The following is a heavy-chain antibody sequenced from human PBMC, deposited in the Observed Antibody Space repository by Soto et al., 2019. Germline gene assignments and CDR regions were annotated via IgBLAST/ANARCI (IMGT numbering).Heavy chain of an antibody. CDR1: GGSISSGGYY. Sequence: SETLSLTCTVSGGSISSGGYYWSWIRQHPGKGLEWIGYIYYSGSTYYNPSLKSRVTISVDTSKNQFSLKLSSVTAADTAVYYCAREYYSNHFDYGGQETLVTVSS. CDR3: AREYYSNHFDY. V-gene: IGHV4-31*03. CDR2: IYYSGST. D-gene: IGHD4-4*01. J-gene: IGHJ4*02.